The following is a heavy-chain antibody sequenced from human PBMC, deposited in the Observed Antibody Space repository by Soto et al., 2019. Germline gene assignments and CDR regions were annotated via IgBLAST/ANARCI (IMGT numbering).Heavy chain of an antibody. CDR3: ARDPQIGPTGPRRRLDFDY. CDR1: GFTFSSYS. V-gene: IGHV3-48*01. CDR2: ISSSSSTI. D-gene: IGHD1-1*01. J-gene: IGHJ4*02. Sequence: GESLKISCAASGFTFSSYSMNWVRQAPGKGLEWVSYISSSSSTIYYADSVKGRFTISRDNAKNSLYLQMNSLRAEDTAVYYCARDPQIGPTGPRRRLDFDYWGQGTLVTVSS.